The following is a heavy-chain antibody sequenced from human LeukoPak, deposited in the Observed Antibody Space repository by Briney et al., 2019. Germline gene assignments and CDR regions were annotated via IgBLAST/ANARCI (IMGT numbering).Heavy chain of an antibody. CDR2: IYYSGST. J-gene: IGHJ4*02. V-gene: IGHV4-59*12. Sequence: PSETLSLTCTVSGGSISNKYWSWIRQPPGKGLEWIGYIYYSGSTNYNPSLKSRVTILVDTSKNQFSLKLSSVTAADTAVYYCARALLGGTMSPAFFDYWGQGTLVTVSS. D-gene: IGHD1-1*01. CDR1: GGSISNKY. CDR3: ARALLGGTMSPAFFDY.